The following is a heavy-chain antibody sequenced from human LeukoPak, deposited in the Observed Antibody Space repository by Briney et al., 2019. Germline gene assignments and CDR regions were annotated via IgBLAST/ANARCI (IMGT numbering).Heavy chain of an antibody. Sequence: RGESLKISCKGSGYTFTSYWIGWVRQMHGKGLEWMGIIYPGDSDTRYSPSFQGQVTTSADKYVSTAYLQWSSLKASDTAMYYCARRRDLYSGSYYPFDYWGQGTLVTVSS. CDR3: ARRRDLYSGSYYPFDY. CDR2: IYPGDSDT. V-gene: IGHV5-51*01. CDR1: GYTFTSYW. J-gene: IGHJ4*02. D-gene: IGHD1-26*01.